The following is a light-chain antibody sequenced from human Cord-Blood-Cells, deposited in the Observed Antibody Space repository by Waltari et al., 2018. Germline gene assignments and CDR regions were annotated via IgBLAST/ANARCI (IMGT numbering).Light chain of an antibody. CDR3: QVWDSSSDHRV. CDR2: YDS. J-gene: IGLJ3*02. V-gene: IGLV3-21*04. Sequence: SYVLTQPPSVSVAPGKTARITCGGNNIGSKSVHWYQQKPGQAPVLVVYYDSDRPSGIPERVAGSNSGNTATLTIRRVEAGDEADYYCQVWDSSSDHRVFGGGTKLTVL. CDR1: NIGSKS.